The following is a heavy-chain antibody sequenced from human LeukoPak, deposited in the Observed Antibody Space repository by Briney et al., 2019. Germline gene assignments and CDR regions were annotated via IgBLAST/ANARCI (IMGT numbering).Heavy chain of an antibody. Sequence: SETLSLTCAVSGGSISSYYWSWIRQPPGKGLEWIGYIYYSGSTNYNPSLKSRVTISVGTSKNQFSLKLSSVTAADTAVYYCARKVYGDAFDIWGQGTMVTVSS. V-gene: IGHV4-59*01. CDR3: ARKVYGDAFDI. CDR2: IYYSGST. D-gene: IGHD6-6*01. CDR1: GGSISSYY. J-gene: IGHJ3*02.